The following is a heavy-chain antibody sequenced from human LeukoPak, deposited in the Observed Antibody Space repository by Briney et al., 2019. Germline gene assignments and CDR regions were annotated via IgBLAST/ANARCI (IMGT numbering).Heavy chain of an antibody. D-gene: IGHD3-22*01. CDR1: GGSISSGGYY. CDR3: ARVGDYYDSKPDY. CDR2: IYYSGST. V-gene: IGHV4-31*03. J-gene: IGHJ4*02. Sequence: KASETLSLTCTVSGGSISSGGYYWSWIRQHPGKGLEWIGYIYYSGSTYYNPSLKSRVTISVDTSKNQFSLKLSSVTAADTAVYYCARVGDYYDSKPDYWGQGTLVTVSS.